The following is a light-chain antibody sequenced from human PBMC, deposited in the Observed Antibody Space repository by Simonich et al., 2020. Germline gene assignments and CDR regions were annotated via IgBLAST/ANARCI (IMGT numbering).Light chain of an antibody. CDR1: PDISNY. CDR2: DAS. V-gene: IGKV1-33*01. Sequence: DIQMTQSPSSLSASVGDRVTITCQASPDISNYLNWYQKKPGKAPKLLIYDASNLETGVPSRFSGSGSGTDFTFTISSLQPEDIATYYCQQYDNLPTFGGGTKVEIK. CDR3: QQYDNLPT. J-gene: IGKJ4*01.